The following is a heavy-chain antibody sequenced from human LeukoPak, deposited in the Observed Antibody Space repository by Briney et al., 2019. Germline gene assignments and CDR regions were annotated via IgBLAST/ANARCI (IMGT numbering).Heavy chain of an antibody. CDR1: GFTFSSYE. V-gene: IGHV3-48*03. CDR2: ISSSGSTI. J-gene: IGHJ5*02. D-gene: IGHD6-13*01. Sequence: PGGSLRLSCAASGFTFSSYEMNWVRQAPGKGLEWVSYISSSGSTIYYADSVKGRFTIPRDNAKNSLYLQMNSLRAEDTAVYYCARQTSSSWYGDNWFDPWGQGTLVTVSS. CDR3: ARQTSSSWYGDNWFDP.